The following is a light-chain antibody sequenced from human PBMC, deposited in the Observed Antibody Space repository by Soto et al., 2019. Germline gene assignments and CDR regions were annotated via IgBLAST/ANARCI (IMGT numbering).Light chain of an antibody. V-gene: IGLV2-14*01. CDR3: CSYTITATHV. J-gene: IGLJ3*02. CDR1: TNDIGGYNY. Sequence: QSALTQPASVSGSPGQSITISCSGTTNDIGGYNYVSWYQHHPGKVPKVIIYEVRNRPSGVSNRFSGSKSGNTASLTISGLQAEYEADYYCCSYTITATHVFGVGTKLTDL. CDR2: EVR.